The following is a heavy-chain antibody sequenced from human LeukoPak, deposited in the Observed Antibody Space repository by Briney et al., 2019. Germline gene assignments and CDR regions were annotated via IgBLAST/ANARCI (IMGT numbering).Heavy chain of an antibody. CDR1: GFTFGDYY. CDR2: IGSPGTSI. Sequence: PGGSLRLSCAASGFTFGDYYMSWTRQAPGKGLEWVSYIGSPGTSIFYADSVKGRFTVSRDNTENSLFLQMNSLRVEDTAVYYCARVSPYYYGAGPYYVIYWGQGTLVTVSS. J-gene: IGHJ4*02. D-gene: IGHD3-10*01. V-gene: IGHV3-11*01. CDR3: ARVSPYYYGAGPYYVIY.